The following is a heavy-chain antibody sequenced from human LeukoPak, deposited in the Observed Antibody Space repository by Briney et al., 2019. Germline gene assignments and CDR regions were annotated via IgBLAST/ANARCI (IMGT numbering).Heavy chain of an antibody. Sequence: SETLSLTCAVCGGSFRGYYWSWIRQPPGKGLEWIGEINHSGSTNYNPSLKSRVTISVDTSKNQFSLKLSSVTAADTAVYYCARGLGIFDYWGQGTLVTVSS. J-gene: IGHJ4*02. CDR2: INHSGST. CDR3: ARGLGIFDY. V-gene: IGHV4-34*01. CDR1: GGSFRGYY. D-gene: IGHD7-27*01.